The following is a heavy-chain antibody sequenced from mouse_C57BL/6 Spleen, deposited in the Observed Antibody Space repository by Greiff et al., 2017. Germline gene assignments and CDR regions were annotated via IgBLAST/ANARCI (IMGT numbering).Heavy chain of an antibody. Sequence: EVQVVESGGDLVKPGGSLKLSCAASGFTFSSYGMSWVRQTPDKRLEWVATISSGGSYTYYPDSVKGRFTISRDNAKNTLYLQMSSLKSEDTAMYYCARQTGDWYFDVWGTGTTVTVSS. CDR3: ARQTGDWYFDV. J-gene: IGHJ1*03. V-gene: IGHV5-6*01. D-gene: IGHD1-1*02. CDR1: GFTFSSYG. CDR2: ISSGGSYT.